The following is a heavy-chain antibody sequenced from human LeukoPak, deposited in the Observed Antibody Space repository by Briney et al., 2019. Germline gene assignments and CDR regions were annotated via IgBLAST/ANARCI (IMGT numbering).Heavy chain of an antibody. CDR2: IYHSGST. J-gene: IGHJ5*02. V-gene: IGHV4-30-2*01. CDR1: GGSISSGGYY. Sequence: SQTLSLTCTVSGGSISSGGYYWSWIRQPPGKGLEWIGYIYHSGSTYYNPSLKSRVTISVDRSKNQFSLKLSSVTAADTAVYYCARGFSYDFWSGYYIGWFDPWGQGTLVTVSS. D-gene: IGHD3-3*01. CDR3: ARGFSYDFWSGYYIGWFDP.